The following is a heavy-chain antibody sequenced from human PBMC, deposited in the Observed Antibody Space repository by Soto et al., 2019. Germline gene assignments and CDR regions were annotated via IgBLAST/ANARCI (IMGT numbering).Heavy chain of an antibody. CDR3: AKDVLRFLEWLAFYGMDV. Sequence: QVQLVESGGGVVQPGRSLRLSCAASGFTFSSYGMHWVRQAPGKGLEWVAVISYDGSNKYYADSVKGRFTISRDNSKNTLYLPLNSRRAEVTAVYYCAKDVLRFLEWLAFYGMDVWGQGTTVTVSS. CDR1: GFTFSSYG. J-gene: IGHJ6*02. CDR2: ISYDGSNK. V-gene: IGHV3-30*18. D-gene: IGHD3-3*01.